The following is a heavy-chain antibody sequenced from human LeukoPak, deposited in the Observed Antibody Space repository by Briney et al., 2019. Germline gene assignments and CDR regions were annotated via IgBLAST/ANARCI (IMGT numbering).Heavy chain of an antibody. CDR2: IYYSGST. J-gene: IGHJ6*02. D-gene: IGHD4-17*01. CDR1: GGSISSYY. V-gene: IGHV4-59*01. Sequence: SETLSLTCTVSGGSISSYYWSWIRQPPGKGLEWIGYIYYSGSTNYNPSLKSRVSISVDTSKNQFSLKLSSVTAADTAVYYCARDLRHDYGDYWYYYYGMDVWGQGTTVNVSS. CDR3: ARDLRHDYGDYWYYYYGMDV.